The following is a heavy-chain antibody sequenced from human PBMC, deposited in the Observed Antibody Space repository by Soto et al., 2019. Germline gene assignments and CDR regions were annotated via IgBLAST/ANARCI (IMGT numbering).Heavy chain of an antibody. CDR3: ARGGPHSSSWYRGAY. Sequence: GGSLRLSCAASGFTFSSYWMSWVRQAPGKGLEWVANIKQDGSEKYYVDSVKGRFTISRDNAKSSLYLQMNSLRAEDTAVYYCARGGPHSSSWYRGAYWGQGTLVTVSS. D-gene: IGHD6-13*01. V-gene: IGHV3-7*01. J-gene: IGHJ4*02. CDR2: IKQDGSEK. CDR1: GFTFSSYW.